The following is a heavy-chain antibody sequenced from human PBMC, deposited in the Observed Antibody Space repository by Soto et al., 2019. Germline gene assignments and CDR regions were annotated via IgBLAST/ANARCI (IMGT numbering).Heavy chain of an antibody. CDR3: GRGSGPRGRHY. D-gene: IGHD3-16*01. J-gene: IGHJ4*02. CDR2: INGDGSTT. Sequence: EVQVVESGGGLVPPGGSLRLSCAASGFIFNNYWMHWVRQAPGKGLVWVSRINGDGSTTTYVDSVKGRFTISRDNAKNMVYLQMNSLRAEDTAVYYCGRGSGPRGRHYWGQGTLVTVSS. CDR1: GFIFNNYW. V-gene: IGHV3-74*01.